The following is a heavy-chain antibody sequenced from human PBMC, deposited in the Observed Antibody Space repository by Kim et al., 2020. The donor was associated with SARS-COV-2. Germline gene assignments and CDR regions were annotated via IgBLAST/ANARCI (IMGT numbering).Heavy chain of an antibody. V-gene: IGHV4-59*01. CDR1: GGSISSYY. CDR3: ARDLGWEQQGYFDY. CDR2: IYYSGST. Sequence: SETLSLTCTVSGGSISSYYWSWIRQPPGKGLEWIGYIYYSGSTNYNPSLKSRVTISVDTSKNQFSLKLSSVTAVDTAVYYCARDLGWEQQGYFDYWGQGTLVTVSS. J-gene: IGHJ4*02. D-gene: IGHD1-26*01.